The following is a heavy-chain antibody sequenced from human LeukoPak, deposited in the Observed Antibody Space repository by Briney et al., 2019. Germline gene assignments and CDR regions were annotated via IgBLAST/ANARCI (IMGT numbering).Heavy chain of an antibody. CDR1: GFIFTNYW. CDR2: MDIEGSGP. J-gene: IGHJ4*02. CDR3: ARGGYSGSYYRFD. V-gene: IGHV3-74*01. D-gene: IGHD1-26*01. Sequence: GGSLGLSCVSSGFIFTNYWMHWVRQAPGKGPVWVGRMDIEGSGPFYAEPLKGRFTSSRDNVKSSVYLQMNSLTAEDTAVYHCARGGYSGSYYRFDWGQGTLVTVSS.